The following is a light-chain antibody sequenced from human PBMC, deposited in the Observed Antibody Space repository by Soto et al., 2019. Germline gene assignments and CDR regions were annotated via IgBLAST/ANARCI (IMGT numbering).Light chain of an antibody. J-gene: IGKJ1*01. CDR1: QSISSW. V-gene: IGKV1-5*01. Sequence: DIQMPQSPSTLSASVGARSPITGRASQSISSWLAWYQQKPGKATKLLIYDASSLESGVPSRFSGSGSGTEFTLTISSLQPDEFATYYCQQYNSYPWTFGQGTKVDIK. CDR2: DAS. CDR3: QQYNSYPWT.